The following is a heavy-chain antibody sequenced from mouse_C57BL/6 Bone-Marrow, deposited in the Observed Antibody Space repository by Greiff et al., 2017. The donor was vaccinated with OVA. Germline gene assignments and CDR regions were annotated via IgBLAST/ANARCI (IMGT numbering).Heavy chain of an antibody. Sequence: EVKLQESGGGLVQPKGSLKLSCAASGFSFNTYAMNWVRQAPGKGLEWVARIRSKSNNYATYYADSVKDRFTISRDDSESMLYLQMNNLKTEDTAMYYCVRQGDWYFDVWGTGTTVTVSS. V-gene: IGHV10-1*01. CDR2: IRSKSNNYAT. J-gene: IGHJ1*03. CDR3: VRQGDWYFDV. CDR1: GFSFNTYA.